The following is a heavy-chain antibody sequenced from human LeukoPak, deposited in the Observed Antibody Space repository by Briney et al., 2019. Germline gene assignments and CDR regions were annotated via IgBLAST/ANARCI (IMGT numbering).Heavy chain of an antibody. CDR2: IYYSGST. J-gene: IGHJ4*02. CDR3: ARQGPYFDY. V-gene: IGHV4-59*08. Sequence: SETLSLTCTVSGGSISSYYWSWLRQSPGKGLEWIGYIYYSGSTNYNPSLKSRVTISVDTSKNQFSLRLSSVTAADTAVYYCARQGPYFDYWGQGTLVTVSS. CDR1: GGSISSYY.